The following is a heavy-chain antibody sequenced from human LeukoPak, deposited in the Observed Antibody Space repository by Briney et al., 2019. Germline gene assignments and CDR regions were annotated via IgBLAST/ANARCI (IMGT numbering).Heavy chain of an antibody. CDR1: GFTFSSYG. CDR2: ISGDGGVTT. CDR3: AKDHYWDYFRGADY. Sequence: GGSLRLSCAASGFTFSSYGMHWVRQAPGKGLEWVSVISGDGGVTTKYAASVKGRFTISRDDSKNTVYLEMKTLGAEDTAIYYCAKDHYWDYFRGADYWGQGTLVTVSS. D-gene: IGHD2/OR15-2a*01. J-gene: IGHJ4*02. V-gene: IGHV3-NL1*01.